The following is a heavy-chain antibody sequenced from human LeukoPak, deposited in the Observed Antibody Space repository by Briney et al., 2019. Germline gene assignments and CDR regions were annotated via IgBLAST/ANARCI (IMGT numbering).Heavy chain of an antibody. D-gene: IGHD3-22*01. CDR1: GFTFRNYE. Sequence: GGSLRLSCAASGFTFRNYEMNWVHQAPGKGLEWVSYISSSGGAIYFADSVKGRFTISRDNTKNSLYLQMNSLRAEDTGVYYCARGPPNYFDSSGYFYLWGQGTLVTVSS. V-gene: IGHV3-48*03. CDR2: ISSSGGAI. CDR3: ARGPPNYFDSSGYFYL. J-gene: IGHJ4*02.